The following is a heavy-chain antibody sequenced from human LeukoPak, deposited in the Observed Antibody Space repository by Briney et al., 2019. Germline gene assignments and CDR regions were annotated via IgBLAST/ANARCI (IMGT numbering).Heavy chain of an antibody. CDR3: ARLMTTVTTFGYYYYYMDV. CDR2: IYTSGST. Sequence: SETLSLTCTVSGGSISSYYWSWIRQPPGKGLEWIGYIYTSGSTNYNPSLKSRVTISVDTSKNQFSLKLSSVTAADTAVYYCARLMTTVTTFGYYYYYMDVWGEGTTVTVSS. V-gene: IGHV4-4*09. D-gene: IGHD4-17*01. CDR1: GGSISSYY. J-gene: IGHJ6*03.